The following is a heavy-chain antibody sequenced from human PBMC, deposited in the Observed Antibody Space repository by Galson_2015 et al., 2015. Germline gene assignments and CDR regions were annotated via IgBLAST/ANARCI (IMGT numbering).Heavy chain of an antibody. CDR3: ARELRGSGLSVVFYYYMDV. D-gene: IGHD3-10*01. V-gene: IGHV3-33*01. Sequence: SLRLSCAASGFTFSSYGMHWVRQAPGKGLEWVAVIWYDGSNKYYADSVKGRFTISRDNSKSTLYLQMNSLRAEDTAVYYCARELRGSGLSVVFYYYMDVWGKGTTVTVSS. J-gene: IGHJ6*03. CDR1: GFTFSSYG. CDR2: IWYDGSNK.